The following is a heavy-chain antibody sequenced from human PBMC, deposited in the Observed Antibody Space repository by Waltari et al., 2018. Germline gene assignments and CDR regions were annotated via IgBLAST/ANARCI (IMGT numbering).Heavy chain of an antibody. D-gene: IGHD2-2*01. V-gene: IGHV4-4*07. CDR2: IYTSGST. Sequence: QVQLQESGPGLVKPSETLSLTCTVSGGSIRSYYWSWIRQPAGKGLEWIGRIYTSGSTNYNPSLKSRVTMSVDTSKNQFSLKLSSVTAADTAVYYCARSYCSSTSCYLFFDYWGQGTLVTVSS. CDR3: ARSYCSSTSCYLFFDY. CDR1: GGSIRSYY. J-gene: IGHJ4*02.